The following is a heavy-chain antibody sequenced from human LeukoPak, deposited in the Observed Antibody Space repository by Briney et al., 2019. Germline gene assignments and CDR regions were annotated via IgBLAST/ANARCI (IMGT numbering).Heavy chain of an antibody. J-gene: IGHJ4*02. CDR3: ARGLNYYDSSGYYDHDY. D-gene: IGHD3-22*01. V-gene: IGHV1-3*01. CDR1: GYTFTSYA. CDR2: INAGNGNT. Sequence: ASVKVSCKASGYTFTSYAMHWVRQAPGQRLEWMGWINAGNGNTKYSQKFQGRVTITRDISASTAYMELSSLRSEDTAVYYCARGLNYYDSSGYYDHDYWGQGTLVTVSS.